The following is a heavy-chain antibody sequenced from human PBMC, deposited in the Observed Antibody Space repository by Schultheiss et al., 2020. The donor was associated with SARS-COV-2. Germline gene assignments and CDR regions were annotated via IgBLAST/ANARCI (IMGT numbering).Heavy chain of an antibody. CDR1: GFTFSSYW. V-gene: IGHV3-7*01. D-gene: IGHD6-13*01. CDR3: ARDFSELVIAAQTTTRSYYGMDV. J-gene: IGHJ6*02. Sequence: GGSLRLSCAASGFTFSSYWMSWVRQAPGKGLEWVANIKQDGSDKFYVDSVKGRFSISRDNAKNSLYLQMNSLRAEDTAVYYCARDFSELVIAAQTTTRSYYGMDVWGQGTTVTVSS. CDR2: IKQDGSDK.